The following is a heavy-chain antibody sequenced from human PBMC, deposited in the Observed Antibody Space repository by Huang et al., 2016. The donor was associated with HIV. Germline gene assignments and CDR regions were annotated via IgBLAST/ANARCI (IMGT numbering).Heavy chain of an antibody. D-gene: IGHD2-2*01. CDR2: IIPFSGTV. J-gene: IGHJ6*02. V-gene: IGHV1-69*01. CDR3: ARDGSEDLVIVPAALQGDYYYFGMDV. Sequence: QVQLVQSGAEVKRPGSSVKVPCKVLGGPFSSLASGWVAQAPGQGLGWMGGIIPFSGTVNYVRGFQGRVSMTADESPSTAYMELSSLRSEDTAVYFCARDGSEDLVIVPAALQGDYYYFGMDVWGQGTTVTVSS. CDR1: GGPFSSLA.